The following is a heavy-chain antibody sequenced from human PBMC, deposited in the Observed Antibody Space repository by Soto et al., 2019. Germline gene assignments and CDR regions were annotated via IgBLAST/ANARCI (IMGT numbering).Heavy chain of an antibody. Sequence: QVQLVESGGGVVQPGRSLRLSCAASGFTFSSYGMHWVRQAPGKGLEWVAVISYDGSNKYYADSVKGRFTISRDNSKNTVYLAMNSLRGEDTAVYYCGKRGRTIQLATDYWGQGTLVTVSS. D-gene: IGHD5-18*01. CDR2: ISYDGSNK. J-gene: IGHJ4*02. CDR1: GFTFSSYG. V-gene: IGHV3-30*18. CDR3: GKRGRTIQLATDY.